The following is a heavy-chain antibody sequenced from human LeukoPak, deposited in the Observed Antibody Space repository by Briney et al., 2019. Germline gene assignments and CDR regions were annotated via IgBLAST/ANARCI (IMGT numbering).Heavy chain of an antibody. D-gene: IGHD3-16*01. V-gene: IGHV3-21*01. CDR2: ITGGDVFI. CDR3: AREGDLMGATMDS. Sequence: GGSLRLSCAASGFTFSSYSMNWVRQAPGKGLEWVSSITGGDVFIYQADSVKGRFTVSRDNAKNTLYLQMNRLRAEDTAVYYCAREGDLMGATMDSWGQGTLDIVSS. CDR1: GFTFSSYS. J-gene: IGHJ5*01.